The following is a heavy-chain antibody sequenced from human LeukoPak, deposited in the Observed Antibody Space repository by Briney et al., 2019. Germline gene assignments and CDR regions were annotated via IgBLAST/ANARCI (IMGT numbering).Heavy chain of an antibody. V-gene: IGHV4-31*03. Sequence: PSQTLSLTCTVSGGSISSGSYYWSWIRQHPGKGLEWIGYIYYSGSTYYNPSLKSRVTISVDTSKNQFSLKLSSVTAADTAVYYCARVYVTMVRGVTWGQGTLVTVSS. CDR3: ARVYVTMVRGVT. D-gene: IGHD3-10*01. J-gene: IGHJ5*02. CDR2: IYYSGST. CDR1: GGSISSGSYY.